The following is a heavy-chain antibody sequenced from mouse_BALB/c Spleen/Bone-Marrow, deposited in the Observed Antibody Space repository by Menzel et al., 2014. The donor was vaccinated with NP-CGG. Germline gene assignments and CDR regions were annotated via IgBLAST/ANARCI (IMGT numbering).Heavy chain of an antibody. D-gene: IGHD1-2*01. CDR1: GYSITSGYY. CDR2: ISYDGSN. V-gene: IGHV3-6*02. Sequence: VQLQQSGPGLVKPSQSLSLTCSVTGYSITSGYYWNWIRQFPGNKPEWMGYISYDGSNNYNPSLKNRISITRDTSKNQFFLKLNSVTTEDTATYYCAQATATWFAYWGQGTLVTVSA. CDR3: AQATATWFAY. J-gene: IGHJ3*01.